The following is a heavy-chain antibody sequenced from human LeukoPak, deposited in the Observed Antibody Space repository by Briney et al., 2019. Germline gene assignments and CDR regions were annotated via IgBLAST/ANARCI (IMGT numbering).Heavy chain of an antibody. Sequence: GASVKVSCKAPGYTFTTYYIHWVRQAPGQGLEWMGVIDPTSGKTNYAQKFQGRVTITADESTSTAYMELSSLRSEDTAVYYCARAGGYCSSTSCYNFDYWGQGTLVTVSS. J-gene: IGHJ4*02. D-gene: IGHD2-2*02. V-gene: IGHV1-46*01. CDR2: IDPTSGKT. CDR3: ARAGGYCSSTSCYNFDY. CDR1: GYTFTTYY.